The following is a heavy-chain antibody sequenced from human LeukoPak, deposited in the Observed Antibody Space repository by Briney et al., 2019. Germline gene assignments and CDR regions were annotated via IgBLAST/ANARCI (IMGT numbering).Heavy chain of an antibody. CDR3: ASLDSSGYYFDY. J-gene: IGHJ4*02. CDR2: IYHSGST. D-gene: IGHD3-22*01. CDR1: GGSISSSSYY. Sequence: SSETLSLTCTVSGGSISSSSYYWGWIRQPPGKGLEWIGSIYHSGSTYYNPSLKSRVTISVDTSKKQISLQLSSVTAADTAVYYCASLDSSGYYFDYWGQGTLVTVSS. V-gene: IGHV4-39*01.